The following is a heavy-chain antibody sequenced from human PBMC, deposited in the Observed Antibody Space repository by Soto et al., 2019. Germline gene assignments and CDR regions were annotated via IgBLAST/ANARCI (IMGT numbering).Heavy chain of an antibody. V-gene: IGHV4-39*01. CDR2: IYYSGST. Sequence: SETLSLTCTVSGGSISSSSYYWGWIRQPPGKGLEWIGSIYYSGSTYYNPSLKSRVTISVDTSKNQFSLKLSSVTAAYLQWSSLKASDTAMYYCARHAFTDGDLRGSYYYYYYGMDVWGQGTTVTVSS. J-gene: IGHJ6*02. CDR1: GGSISSSSYY. D-gene: IGHD3-10*01. CDR3: KASDTAMYYCARHAFTDGDLRGSYYYYYYGMDV.